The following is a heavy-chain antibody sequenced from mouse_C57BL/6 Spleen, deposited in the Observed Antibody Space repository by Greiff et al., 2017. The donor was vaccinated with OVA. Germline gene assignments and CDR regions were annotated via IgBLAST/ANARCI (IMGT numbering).Heavy chain of an antibody. CDR1: GYTFTSYW. J-gene: IGHJ1*03. V-gene: IGHV1-53*01. D-gene: IGHD2-4*01. CDR3: ARYDYDGWYFDV. Sequence: QVQLQQSGTELVKPGASVKLSCKASGYTFTSYWMHWVKQRPGQGLEWIGNINPSNGGTNYNEKFKSKATLTVDKSSSTAYMQLSSLTSEDSAVYYCARYDYDGWYFDVWGTGTTVTVSS. CDR2: INPSNGGT.